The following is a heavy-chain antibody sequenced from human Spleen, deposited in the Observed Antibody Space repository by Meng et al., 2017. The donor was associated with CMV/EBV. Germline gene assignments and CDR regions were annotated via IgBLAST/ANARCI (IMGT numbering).Heavy chain of an antibody. CDR3: AKGIVVAYYFDY. V-gene: IGHV4-39*01. D-gene: IGHD2-15*01. CDR1: GGSISTNDYY. CDR2: IYYSEHT. J-gene: IGHJ4*02. Sequence: CTVAGGSISTNDYYWGWIRQPPGKGLEWIGSIYYSEHTYYNPSLKGRVTISVQTSKNQFSLKLSSVTAADTAVYYCAKGIVVAYYFDYWGQGTLVTVSS.